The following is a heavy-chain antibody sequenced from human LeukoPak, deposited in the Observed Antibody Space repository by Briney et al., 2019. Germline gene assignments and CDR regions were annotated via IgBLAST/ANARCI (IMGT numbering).Heavy chain of an antibody. V-gene: IGHV3-21*01. CDR1: GFTFSSYS. J-gene: IGHJ4*02. CDR3: ARTWSSGSYSNYFDY. CDR2: ISSSSSYI. Sequence: GGSLRLSCAASGFTFSSYSMNWVRQAPGKGLEWVSSISSSSSYIYYADSVKGRFTISRDNAKNSLYLQMNSLRAEDTAVYYCARTWSSGSYSNYFDYWGQGTLVTVSS. D-gene: IGHD3-10*01.